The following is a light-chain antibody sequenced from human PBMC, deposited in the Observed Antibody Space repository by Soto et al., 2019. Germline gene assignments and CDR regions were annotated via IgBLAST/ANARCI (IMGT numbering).Light chain of an antibody. CDR3: QQYNTWPS. J-gene: IGKJ1*01. Sequence: EILLTQSPPTLSVSPGEGATLSCRASENINRNLAWYQQKPGQAPRLLIYDASTMATGIPARYSGSGSVTEFTLTISSLQSDDFGVYYCQQYNTWPSFGHGTKVEIK. V-gene: IGKV3-15*01. CDR1: ENINRN. CDR2: DAS.